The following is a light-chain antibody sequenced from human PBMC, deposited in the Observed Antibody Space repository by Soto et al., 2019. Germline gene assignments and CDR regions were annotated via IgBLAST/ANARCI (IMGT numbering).Light chain of an antibody. CDR2: DVS. V-gene: IGLV2-11*01. CDR3: CSSAGSYAFVV. CDR1: SSDVGGYNY. J-gene: IGLJ2*01. Sequence: QSALTQPRSVSGSPGQSVTISCTGTSSDVGGYNYVSWYQQHPGKAPKLMIYDVSKRPSGVRDRFSGSKSGNTASLTISGLQAEDEADYYCCSSAGSYAFVVFGGGTKLTVL.